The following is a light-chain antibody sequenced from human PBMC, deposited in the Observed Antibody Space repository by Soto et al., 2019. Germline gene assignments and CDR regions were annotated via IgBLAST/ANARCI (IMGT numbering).Light chain of an antibody. J-gene: IGKJ1*01. CDR3: QHYNSYSEA. CDR1: QNIDMY. CDR2: GAS. Sequence: DIHMTQSPSSVSASVCDRVSIAGRASQNIDMYLNWYQQKPGKAPRVLISGASNLQSGVPSRFSGSGSGTEFTLTISSLQPDDFATYYCQHYNSYSEAFGQGTKVDIK. V-gene: IGKV1-5*01.